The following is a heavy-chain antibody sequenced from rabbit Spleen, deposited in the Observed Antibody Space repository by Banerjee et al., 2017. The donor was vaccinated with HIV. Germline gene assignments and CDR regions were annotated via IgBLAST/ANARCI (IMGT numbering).Heavy chain of an antibody. V-gene: IGHV1S40*01. Sequence: QSLEESGGDLVKPGASLTLTCTASGFTISGNYWICWVRQAPGKGLEWIGCIYAGSSGNIYYASWAKGRFTISKTSSTTVTLQMTSLTAADTATYFCARYGDSSHFHYGDLWGQGTLVTVS. CDR3: ARYGDSSHFHYGDL. CDR1: GFTISGNYW. J-gene: IGHJ4*01. CDR2: IYAGSSGNI. D-gene: IGHD2-1*01.